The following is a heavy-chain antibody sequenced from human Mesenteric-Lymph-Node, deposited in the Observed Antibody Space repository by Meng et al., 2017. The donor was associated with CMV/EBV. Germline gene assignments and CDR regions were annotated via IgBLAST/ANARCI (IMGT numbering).Heavy chain of an antibody. CDR1: GYTFMNYG. Sequence: ASVKVSCKASGYTFMNYGFNWVRQAPGQGFEWMGIINPSGSSTTYPQKFQGRVTMTRDASTSTVYMELSSLRSDDTAVYYCAREPASEFYFDYWGQGTLVTVSS. J-gene: IGHJ4*02. D-gene: IGHD3-10*01. V-gene: IGHV1-46*01. CDR3: AREPASEFYFDY. CDR2: INPSGSST.